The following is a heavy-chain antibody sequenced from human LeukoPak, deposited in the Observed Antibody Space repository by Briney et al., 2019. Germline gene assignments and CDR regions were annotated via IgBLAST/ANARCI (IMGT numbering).Heavy chain of an antibody. D-gene: IGHD4-17*01. CDR3: AKPFMTTVTTSTLTPLGY. J-gene: IGHJ4*02. CDR1: GFTFSSYG. CDR2: ISYDGSNK. V-gene: IGHV3-30*18. Sequence: GGSLRLSCAASGFTFSSYGMHWVRQAPGKGLEWVAVISYDGSNKYYADSVKGRFTISRDNSKNTLYLQMNSLRAEDTAIYFCAKPFMTTVTTSTLTPLGYWGQGTLVTVSS.